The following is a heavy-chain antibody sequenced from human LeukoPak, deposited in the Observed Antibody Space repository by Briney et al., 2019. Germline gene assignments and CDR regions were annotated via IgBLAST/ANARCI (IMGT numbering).Heavy chain of an antibody. CDR2: INTNTGNP. CDR1: GYIFTTYT. Sequence: ASVKVSCKASGYIFTTYTINWVRQAPGQGLEWMGWINTNTGNPTYAQGFAGRFVFPLDTSVTTAYLQINSLKAEDTAVYYCARAEITGTTGGLDVWGQGTTVTVSS. CDR3: ARAEITGTTGGLDV. V-gene: IGHV7-4-1*02. D-gene: IGHD1-20*01. J-gene: IGHJ6*02.